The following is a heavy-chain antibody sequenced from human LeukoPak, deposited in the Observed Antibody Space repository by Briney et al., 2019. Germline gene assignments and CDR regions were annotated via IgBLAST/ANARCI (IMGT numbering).Heavy chain of an antibody. D-gene: IGHD6-13*01. CDR3: ARETGYSSSWSPHFDY. CDR1: GFTFSSYG. V-gene: IGHV3-33*01. CDR2: IWYDGSNK. J-gene: IGHJ4*02. Sequence: GRSLRLSCAASGFTFSSYGMHWVRQAPGKGLEWVAVIWYDGSNKYYADSVKGRFTISRDNSKNTLYLQMNSLRAEDTAVYYCARETGYSSSWSPHFDYWGQGTLVTVSS.